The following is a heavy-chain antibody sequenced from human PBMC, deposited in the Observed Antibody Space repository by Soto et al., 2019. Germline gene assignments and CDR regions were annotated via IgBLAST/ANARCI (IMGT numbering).Heavy chain of an antibody. CDR3: ATYDSGGKFDF. CDR2: VYYSGTT. Sequence: SETLSLTCTVSGDSISTYYWSWIRQPPGKGLEWIGYVYYSGTTNYNPSLKSRVSISVDTSKNQFSLKLTSVTAADTAVYYCATYDSGGKFDFWGQGTLVTVSS. D-gene: IGHD2-15*01. V-gene: IGHV4-59*01. CDR1: GDSISTYY. J-gene: IGHJ4*02.